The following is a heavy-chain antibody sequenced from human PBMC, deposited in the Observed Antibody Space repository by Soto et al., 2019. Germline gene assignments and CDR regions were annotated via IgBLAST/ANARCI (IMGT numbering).Heavy chain of an antibody. Sequence: QVQLVQSGAEVKKPGSSVKVSCKASGGTFSSYAISWVRQAPGQGLEWMGGIIPIFGTANYAQKFQSRVTITADEATSTAYMELSSLRSEDTAVYYYARKFLPTTVISGFDYWGQGTLVTVSS. CDR3: ARKFLPTTVISGFDY. D-gene: IGHD4-4*01. CDR1: GGTFSSYA. V-gene: IGHV1-69*01. CDR2: IIPIFGTA. J-gene: IGHJ4*02.